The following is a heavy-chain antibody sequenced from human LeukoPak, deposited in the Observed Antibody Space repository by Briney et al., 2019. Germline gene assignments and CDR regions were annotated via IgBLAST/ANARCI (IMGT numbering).Heavy chain of an antibody. CDR1: GYTFTGYY. Sequence: ASVKVSCKASGYTFTGYYMHWVRQAPGQGLEWMGWINPNSGGTNYAQKFQGWVTMTRDTSISTAYMELSRLRSDDTAVYYCAGGKSTASIAVAGTWYYFDYWGQGTLVTVSS. D-gene: IGHD6-19*01. CDR2: INPNSGGT. V-gene: IGHV1-2*04. J-gene: IGHJ4*02. CDR3: AGGKSTASIAVAGTWYYFDY.